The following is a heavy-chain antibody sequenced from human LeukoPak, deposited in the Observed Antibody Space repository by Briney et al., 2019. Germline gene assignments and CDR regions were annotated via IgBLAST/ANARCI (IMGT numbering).Heavy chain of an antibody. D-gene: IGHD2-15*01. J-gene: IGHJ3*02. CDR1: GYTFTSYG. CDR2: ISAYNGNT. Sequence: ASVKVSCKASGYTFTSYGISWVRQAPGQGLEWMGWISAYNGNTNYAQKLQGRVTMTTDTSTSTAYMELSSLRSEDTAVYYCAREKYCSGGSCYRVGDDAFDIWGQGTMVTVSS. CDR3: AREKYCSGGSCYRVGDDAFDI. V-gene: IGHV1-18*01.